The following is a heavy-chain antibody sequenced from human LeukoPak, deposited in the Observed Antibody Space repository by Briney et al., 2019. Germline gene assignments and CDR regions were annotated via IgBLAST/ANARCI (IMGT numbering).Heavy chain of an antibody. D-gene: IGHD1-26*01. CDR3: AKVPPVEWELLATDY. J-gene: IGHJ4*02. Sequence: GGSLRLSCAASGFTVSSNYMNWVRQAPGKGLEWVSAISGSGGSTYYADSVKGRFTISRDNSKNTLYLQMNSLRAEDTAVYYCAKVPPVEWELLATDYWGQGTLVTVSS. V-gene: IGHV3-23*01. CDR2: ISGSGGST. CDR1: GFTVSSNY.